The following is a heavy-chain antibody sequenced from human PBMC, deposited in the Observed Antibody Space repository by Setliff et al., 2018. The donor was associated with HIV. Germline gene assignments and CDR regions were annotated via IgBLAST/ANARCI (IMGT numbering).Heavy chain of an antibody. CDR2: TKNKDNSFTT. V-gene: IGHV3-72*01. Sequence: LRLSCAASGFTFSSYEMDWVRQAPGKGLEWVGRTKNKDNSFTTEYAASVKGRFTLSRDDSKSIAYLQMNSLKTEDTGVYYCTPPPGTYWGQGTLVTVSS. CDR1: GFTFSSYE. CDR3: TPPPGTY. J-gene: IGHJ4*02. D-gene: IGHD1-1*01.